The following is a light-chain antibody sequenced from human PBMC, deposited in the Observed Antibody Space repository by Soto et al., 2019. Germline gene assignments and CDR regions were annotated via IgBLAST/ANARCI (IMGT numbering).Light chain of an antibody. J-gene: IGLJ2*01. Sequence: QSALTQPASVSGSPGQSITISCTGTSSDVGGYNYVSWYQQHPGKAPKPLIYDVINRPSGVSNRFSGSKSGNTDSLTISGLQAEEGADYYCSSYTSRSVVFGGGTKLTVL. CDR3: SSYTSRSVV. V-gene: IGLV2-14*01. CDR1: SSDVGGYNY. CDR2: DVI.